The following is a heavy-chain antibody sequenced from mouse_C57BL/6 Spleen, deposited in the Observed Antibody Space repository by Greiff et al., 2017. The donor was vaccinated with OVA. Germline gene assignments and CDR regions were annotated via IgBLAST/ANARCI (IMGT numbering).Heavy chain of an antibody. D-gene: IGHD1-1*01. J-gene: IGHJ4*01. V-gene: IGHV3-6*01. Sequence: EVKLQESGPGLVKPSQSLSLTCSVTGYSIPSGYYWNWIRQFPGNKLEWMGYISYDGSNNYNPSLKNRISITRDTSKNQFFLKLNSVTTEDTATYYCARVPTTVVASYYAMDYWGQGTSVTVSS. CDR3: ARVPTTVVASYYAMDY. CDR2: ISYDGSN. CDR1: GYSIPSGYY.